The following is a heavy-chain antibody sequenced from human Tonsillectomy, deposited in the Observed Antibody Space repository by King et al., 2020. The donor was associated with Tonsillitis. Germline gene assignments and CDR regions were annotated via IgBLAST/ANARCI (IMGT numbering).Heavy chain of an antibody. CDR3: AKDSLGSNFDY. CDR2: IHDNGGST. V-gene: IGHV3-23*04. CDR1: GFTFSSYA. Sequence: VQLVESGGGLVQPGGSLRLSCAASGFTFSSYAVSWVRQAPGKGLEWVSTIHDNGGSTHYADSVKGRFTISRDNSKNTRYLQMNSLRAEDTAVYYCAKDSLGSNFDYWGQGTLVTVSS. J-gene: IGHJ4*02. D-gene: IGHD7-27*01.